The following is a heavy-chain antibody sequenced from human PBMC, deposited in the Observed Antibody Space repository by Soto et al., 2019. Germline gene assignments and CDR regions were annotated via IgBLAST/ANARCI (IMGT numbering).Heavy chain of an antibody. CDR3: AREGRP. CDR1: GFTVSSNY. D-gene: IGHD2-15*01. Sequence: EVQLVESGGGLVQPGGSLRLSCVASGFTVSSNYMSWVRQAPGKGLEWVSVIYSGGSTYFADSVKDRFSISRDNSKYTLHLQMDSLRAEVPAVYYCAREGRPWGQGTLVTVSS. V-gene: IGHV3-66*01. CDR2: IYSGGST. J-gene: IGHJ5*02.